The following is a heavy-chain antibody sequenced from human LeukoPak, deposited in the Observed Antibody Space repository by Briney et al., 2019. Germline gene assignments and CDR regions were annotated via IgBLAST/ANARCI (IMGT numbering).Heavy chain of an antibody. J-gene: IGHJ4*02. CDR1: GFTFSSYS. CDR3: ARDPPFGGYVDY. V-gene: IGHV3-21*01. D-gene: IGHD2-15*01. Sequence: GGSLRLSCAAPGFTFSSYSMNWVRQAPGKGLEWVSSISSSSSYIYYADSVKGRFTISRDNAKNSLYLQMNSLRAEDTAVYYCARDPPFGGYVDYWGQGTLVTVSS. CDR2: ISSSSSYI.